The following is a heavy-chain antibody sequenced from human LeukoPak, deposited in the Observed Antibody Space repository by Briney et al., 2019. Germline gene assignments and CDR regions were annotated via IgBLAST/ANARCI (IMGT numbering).Heavy chain of an antibody. CDR1: GFTFSSYW. CDR2: IGGSGGTT. Sequence: GGSLRLSCAASGFTFSSYWMSWVRRAPGKGLEWVSAIGGSGGTTYYADFVKGRFTISRDNSKNTLYLQMNSLRAEDTAVYYCARDGDLGYGDYVTPFDYWGQGTLVTVSS. V-gene: IGHV3-23*01. J-gene: IGHJ4*02. CDR3: ARDGDLGYGDYVTPFDY. D-gene: IGHD4-17*01.